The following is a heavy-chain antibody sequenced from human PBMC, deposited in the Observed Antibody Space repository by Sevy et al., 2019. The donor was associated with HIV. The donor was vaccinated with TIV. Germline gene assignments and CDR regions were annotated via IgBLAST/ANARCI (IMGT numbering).Heavy chain of an antibody. Sequence: GGSLRLSCAASGFTFSSYAMNWVRQAPGKGLEWVSAISGSGDNTYYADSVKGRFTISRDSSKNTVYLQMNSLRAEDTAVYYCAKGMGYCTTTTCYRAYNYWGQGTLVTVSS. J-gene: IGHJ4*02. CDR3: AKGMGYCTTTTCYRAYNY. CDR1: GFTFSSYA. D-gene: IGHD2-2*01. CDR2: ISGSGDNT. V-gene: IGHV3-23*01.